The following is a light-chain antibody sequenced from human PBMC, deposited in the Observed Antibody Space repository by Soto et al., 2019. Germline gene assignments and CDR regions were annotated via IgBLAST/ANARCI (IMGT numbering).Light chain of an antibody. CDR2: KAS. CDR3: QHYNSYSEA. CDR1: QSISNH. Sequence: DIQMTQSPSSLSASVEYIVIITCRASQSISNHLNWYQQKPGKAPKLLIYKASTLKSGVPSRFSGSGSGTEFTLTISSLQPDDFATYYCQHYNSYSEAFGQGTKVDI. J-gene: IGKJ1*01. V-gene: IGKV1-5*03.